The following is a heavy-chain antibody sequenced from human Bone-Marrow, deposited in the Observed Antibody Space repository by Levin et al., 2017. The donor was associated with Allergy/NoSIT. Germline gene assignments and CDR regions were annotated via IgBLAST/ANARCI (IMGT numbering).Heavy chain of an antibody. J-gene: IGHJ6*02. CDR3: ARDSQHSASGAGTGGGYDYYGMDV. CDR2: ISSSGSTI. V-gene: IGHV3-11*01. D-gene: IGHD6-13*01. CDR1: GFTFSDYY. Sequence: GESLKISCAASGFTFSDYYMSWIRQAPGKGLEWVSYISSSGSTIYYADSVKGRFTISRDNAKNSLYLQMNSLRAEDTAVYYCARDSQHSASGAGTGGGYDYYGMDVWGQGTTVTVSS.